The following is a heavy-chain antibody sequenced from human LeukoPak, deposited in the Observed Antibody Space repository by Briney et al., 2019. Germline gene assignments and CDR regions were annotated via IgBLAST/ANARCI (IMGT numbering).Heavy chain of an antibody. CDR2: IYHSGST. CDR1: GYSISSGYY. J-gene: IGHJ4*02. Sequence: SETLSLTCTVSGYSISSGYYWGWIRQPPGKGLEWIGSIYHSGSTYYNPSLKSRVTISGDTSKNQVSLKLSPVTAADTAVYYCAREGGANRGKTLFDYWGQGTLVTVSS. D-gene: IGHD1-26*01. CDR3: AREGGANRGKTLFDY. V-gene: IGHV4-38-2*02.